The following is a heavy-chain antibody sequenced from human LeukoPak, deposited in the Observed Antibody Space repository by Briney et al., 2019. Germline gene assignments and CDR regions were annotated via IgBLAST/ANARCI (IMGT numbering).Heavy chain of an antibody. D-gene: IGHD1-26*01. CDR1: GFTFSSYG. V-gene: IGHV3-30*19. CDR3: ARSWKLLQNFDS. CDR2: ISYDGGDK. J-gene: IGHJ4*02. Sequence: GGSLRLSCAASGFTFSSYGMHWVRQAPGKGLEWVAVISYDGGDKFYADSVKGRFTISRDSSKNTLYLQMNNLRTEDTAVYFCARSWKLLQNFDSWGQGTLVTVSS.